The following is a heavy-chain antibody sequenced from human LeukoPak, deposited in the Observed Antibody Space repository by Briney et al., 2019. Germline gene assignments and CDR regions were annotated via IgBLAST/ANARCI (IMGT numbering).Heavy chain of an antibody. CDR1: GSSTSGYY. Sequence: PSETLSLTCTVSGSSTSGYYWNWIRQPAGKGLEWIGRLHPSGATNYNPSLKSRVTLSIDTSKNQFSLKLKSVTAADTAVYYCARDSLTTGFDYWGQGTLVTVSS. D-gene: IGHD1-14*01. V-gene: IGHV4-4*07. CDR3: ARDSLTTGFDY. CDR2: LHPSGAT. J-gene: IGHJ4*02.